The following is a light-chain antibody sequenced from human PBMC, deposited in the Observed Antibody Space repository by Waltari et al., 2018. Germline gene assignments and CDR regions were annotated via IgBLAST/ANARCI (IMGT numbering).Light chain of an antibody. V-gene: IGKV3-15*01. J-gene: IGKJ2*01. CDR3: LQYKNWPPLYT. CDR1: QSISSN. CDR2: GAS. Sequence: EIVMTQSPATLSVSPGERATLSCRASQSISSNLVWYQHKPGQAPRVLIYGASTRATGIPARFSGSGSVTEFTLTITSLQSEDFAVYYCLQYKNWPPLYTFGQVTKLEI.